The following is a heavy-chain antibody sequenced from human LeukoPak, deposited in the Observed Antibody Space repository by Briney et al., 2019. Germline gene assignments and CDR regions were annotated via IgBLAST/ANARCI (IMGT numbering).Heavy chain of an antibody. D-gene: IGHD3-3*01. CDR3: ASSNYDFWSGYQIDIQNFDY. CDR1: GGSISSYY. J-gene: IGHJ4*02. Sequence: SETLSLTCTVSGGSISSYYWSWIRQPPGKGLEWIGYIYYSGSTNYNPSLKSRVTISVDTSKNQFSLKLSSVTAADTAVYYCASSNYDFWSGYQIDIQNFDYWGQGTLVTVSS. CDR2: IYYSGST. V-gene: IGHV4-59*01.